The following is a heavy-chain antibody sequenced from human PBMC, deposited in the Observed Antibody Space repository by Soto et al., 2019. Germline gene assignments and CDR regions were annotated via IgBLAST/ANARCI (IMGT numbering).Heavy chain of an antibody. CDR2: IYPGDSDT. J-gene: IGHJ3*02. D-gene: IGHD3-22*01. Sequence: GESLKISCKGSGYSFTSYWIGWVRQMPGKGLEWMGIIYPGDSDTRYSPSFEGQVTISADKSISTAYLQWSSLKASDTAMYYCARFRSYYYDSSGYYDAFDIWGQGTMVTVSS. V-gene: IGHV5-51*01. CDR3: ARFRSYYYDSSGYYDAFDI. CDR1: GYSFTSYW.